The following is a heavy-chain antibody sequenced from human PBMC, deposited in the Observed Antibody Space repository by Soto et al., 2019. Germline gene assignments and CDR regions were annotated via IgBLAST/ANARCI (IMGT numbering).Heavy chain of an antibody. CDR2: ISSTTNYI. Sequence: PGGSLRLSCAASGFTFTRYSMNWVRQAPGKGLEWVSSISSTTNYIYYGDSMKGRFTVSRDNAKNSLYLEMNSLRAEDTAVYYCARESEDLTSNFDYWGQGTLVTVSS. CDR1: GFTFTRYS. J-gene: IGHJ4*02. V-gene: IGHV3-21*06. CDR3: ARESEDLTSNFDY.